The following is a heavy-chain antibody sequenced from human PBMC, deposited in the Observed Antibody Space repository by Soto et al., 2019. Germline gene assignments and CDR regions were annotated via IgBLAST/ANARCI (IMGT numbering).Heavy chain of an antibody. CDR3: AREVSGSYGSYYGMDV. V-gene: IGHV4-61*01. J-gene: IGHJ6*02. D-gene: IGHD1-26*01. CDR1: GGSVSSGSYY. Sequence: SETLSLTCTVSGGSVSSGSYYWSWIRQPPGKGLEWIGYIYYSGSTNYNPSLKSRVTISVDTSKNQFSLKLSSVTAADTAVYYCAREVSGSYGSYYGMDVWGQGTTVTVSS. CDR2: IYYSGST.